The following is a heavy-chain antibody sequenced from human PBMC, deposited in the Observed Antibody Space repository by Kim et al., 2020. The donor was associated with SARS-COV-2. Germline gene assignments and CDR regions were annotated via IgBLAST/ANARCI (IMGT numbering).Heavy chain of an antibody. CDR3: ARDYDILTGDCFDD. J-gene: IGHJ4*02. CDR2: IWYDGSKK. Sequence: GGSLRLSCAASGFTFSSYGMHWVRQAPGKGLEWVAVIWYDGSKKYYADSLKGRFTISRDNSKNTLYLQMNSLRAEDTAVYFCARDYDILTGDCFDDWGQGTMVTVSS. V-gene: IGHV3-33*01. D-gene: IGHD3-9*01. CDR1: GFTFSSYG.